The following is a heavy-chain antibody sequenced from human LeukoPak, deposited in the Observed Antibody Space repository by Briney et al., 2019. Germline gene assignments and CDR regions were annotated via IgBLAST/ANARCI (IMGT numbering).Heavy chain of an antibody. CDR1: GFSFSNYG. CDR2: IAHDRNNK. V-gene: IGHV3-30*02. CDR3: ARDDYSSGWCCAY. Sequence: GGSLRLSCAASGFSFSNYGMHWVRQAPGKGLEWVAFIAHDRNNKYYADSVKGRFTISRDNSKNTLYLQMNSLRAEDTAVYYCARDDYSSGWCCAYWGQGALVTVSS. J-gene: IGHJ4*02. D-gene: IGHD6-19*01.